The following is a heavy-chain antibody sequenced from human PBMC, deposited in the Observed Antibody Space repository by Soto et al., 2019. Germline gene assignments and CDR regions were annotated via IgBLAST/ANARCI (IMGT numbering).Heavy chain of an antibody. CDR2: IYPGDSDT. J-gene: IGHJ4*02. CDR3: AKQKDYAYDY. CDR1: GYSFTTSW. Sequence: GESLKISYKGSGYSFTTSWIAWVRQMPGKGLERMGIIYPGDSDTRYSPSFQGQVTISADKSTSTAYLQWSSLKASDTAMYYCAKQKDYAYDYWGQGTLVTVSS. V-gene: IGHV5-51*01. D-gene: IGHD4-17*01.